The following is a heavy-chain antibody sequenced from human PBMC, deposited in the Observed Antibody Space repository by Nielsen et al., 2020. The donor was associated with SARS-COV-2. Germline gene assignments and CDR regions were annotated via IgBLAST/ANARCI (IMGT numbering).Heavy chain of an antibody. CDR1: GFTFSSTW. V-gene: IGHV3-74*01. Sequence: GESLKISCSASGFTFSSTWMDWVRQAPGQGLVWVSRINPSGSGTAYADSVKGRFAVSRDNAENTVVLQIHSLRVEDTAVYYCAGGADFWSGTQKYYMDVWGKGTTVIASS. CDR3: AGGADFWSGTQKYYMDV. D-gene: IGHD3-3*01. CDR2: INPSGSGT. J-gene: IGHJ6*03.